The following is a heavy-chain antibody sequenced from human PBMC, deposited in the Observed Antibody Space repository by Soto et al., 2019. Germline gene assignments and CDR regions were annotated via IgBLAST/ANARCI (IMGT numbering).Heavy chain of an antibody. CDR3: TTWRSSSWFDY. J-gene: IGHJ4*02. D-gene: IGHD6-13*01. V-gene: IGHV5-51*01. CDR2: IFSSDSYA. Sequence: PGESLTISCKVSGYSFSTYSIGWVLQMPGKGLEWMGNIFSSDSYARYSPSFQGQVTISVDRSISTAYLQWSSLKASDTAMYYCTTWRSSSWFDYWGQGTKVTVSS. CDR1: GYSFSTYS.